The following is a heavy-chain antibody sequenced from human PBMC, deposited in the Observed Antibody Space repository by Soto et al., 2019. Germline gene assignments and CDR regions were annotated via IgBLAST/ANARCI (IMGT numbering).Heavy chain of an antibody. V-gene: IGHV3-23*01. CDR2: ISGSGGST. CDR1: GFTFSSYA. Sequence: GGSLRLSCAASGFTFSSYAMSWVRQAPGKGLEWVSAISGSGGSTYYADSVKGRFTISRDNSKNTLYLQMNSLRAEDKAVYYCAKDKGYIAAAGYFDYWGQGTLVTVSS. D-gene: IGHD6-13*01. J-gene: IGHJ4*02. CDR3: AKDKGYIAAAGYFDY.